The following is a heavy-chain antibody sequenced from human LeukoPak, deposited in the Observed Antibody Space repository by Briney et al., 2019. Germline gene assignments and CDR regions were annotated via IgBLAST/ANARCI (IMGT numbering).Heavy chain of an antibody. D-gene: IGHD2-2*03. CDR2: INPSGGST. J-gene: IGHJ4*02. CDR3: ARPPDGYCSSTSCYWIFDY. Sequence: ASVKVSCKASGYTFTSYYMHWVRQAPGQGLEWMGIINPSGGSTSYAQKFQGRVTMTRDTSTSTVYMELSSLRSEDTAVYYCARPPDGYCSSTSCYWIFDYWGQGTLVTVSS. CDR1: GYTFTSYY. V-gene: IGHV1-46*01.